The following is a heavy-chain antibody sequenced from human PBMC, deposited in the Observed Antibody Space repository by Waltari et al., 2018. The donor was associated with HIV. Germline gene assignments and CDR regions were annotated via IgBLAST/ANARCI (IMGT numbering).Heavy chain of an antibody. D-gene: IGHD3-22*01. V-gene: IGHV1-69*02. CDR1: RGSLGAPQ. CDR2: LASSVERK. CDR3: LLGSHYYDTTSYYEV. Sequence: QPVQSGPEWERPGQSVRVSRTTSRGSLGAPQLIWARQAPGQGLEWLASLASSVERKFSSQKFSGRVTLTADKSTTTAFMDLAGLTADDTGNYYCLLGSHYYDTTSYYEVWGPGTLVVVS. J-gene: IGHJ4*02.